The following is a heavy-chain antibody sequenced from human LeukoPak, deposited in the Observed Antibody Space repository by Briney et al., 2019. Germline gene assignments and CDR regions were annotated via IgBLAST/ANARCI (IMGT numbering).Heavy chain of an antibody. V-gene: IGHV3-23*01. J-gene: IGHJ4*02. CDR3: AKGAFRGAAD. D-gene: IGHD3-10*01. CDR1: GFTFSSSA. Sequence: PGGSLRLSCAASGFTFSSSAMNWVRQAPGKGPEWVSLISNGGDSTYYADSVKGRFTISRDNSKNSLYLQMNSLKAGDTAVYYCAKGAFRGAADWGQGTLVIVSS. CDR2: ISNGGDST.